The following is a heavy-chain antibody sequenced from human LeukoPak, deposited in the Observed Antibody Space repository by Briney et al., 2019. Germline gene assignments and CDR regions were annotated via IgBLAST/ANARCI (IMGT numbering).Heavy chain of an antibody. D-gene: IGHD2-2*01. CDR3: ARLSDSISCFGFDV. Sequence: GGSLRLSCEASGFSFSSYWMSWVRQAPGKGLEWVANIKQDESEKYYVGSVRGRFTISRDNAKNSLYLQMNSLRADDTAVYYCARLSDSISCFGFDVWGYGTTVTVSS. J-gene: IGHJ3*01. CDR2: IKQDESEK. V-gene: IGHV3-7*01. CDR1: GFSFSSYW.